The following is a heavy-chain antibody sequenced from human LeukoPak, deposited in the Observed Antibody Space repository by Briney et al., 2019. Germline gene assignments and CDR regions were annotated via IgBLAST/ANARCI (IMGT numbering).Heavy chain of an antibody. CDR3: ARRTVAGTDYYFDY. D-gene: IGHD6-19*01. CDR2: IYYSGST. CDR1: GGSISSSSYY. J-gene: IGHJ4*02. V-gene: IGHV4-39*01. Sequence: PSETLSLTCTVSGGSISSSSYYWGWIRQPPGKGLEWIGSIYYSGSTYYNPSLKGRVTISVDTSKNQFSLKLSSVTAADTAVYYCARRTVAGTDYYFDYWGQGTLVTVSS.